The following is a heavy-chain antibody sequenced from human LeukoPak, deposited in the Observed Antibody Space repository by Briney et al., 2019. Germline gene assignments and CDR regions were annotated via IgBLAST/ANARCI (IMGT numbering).Heavy chain of an antibody. CDR2: INQDAI. CDR3: ARLGTLG. J-gene: IGHJ3*01. V-gene: IGHV3-7*01. CDR1: GFTFNISY. D-gene: IGHD1-1*01. Sequence: TEGSLRLSSVTSGFTFNISYMILVRKGPGEGMQWMASINQDAIHYVDAVRSRFTISRDNAKTSLYLQMNSLTADDTAVYYSARLGTLGWGQGTMVTVSS.